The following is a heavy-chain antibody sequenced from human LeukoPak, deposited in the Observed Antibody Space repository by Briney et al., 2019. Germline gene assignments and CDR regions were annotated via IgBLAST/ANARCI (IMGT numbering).Heavy chain of an antibody. CDR3: THRVRGSGSPHF. CDR1: GLSLTTSAVG. D-gene: IGHD3-10*01. CDR2: IYWDDDK. J-gene: IGHJ4*02. V-gene: IGHV2-5*02. Sequence: SGPTPVKPTQTLTLTCTFSGLSLTTSAVGVGWIRQPPGKALEWLALIYWDDDKRYSPSLKSRLTITKDTSKSQVVLTMTNMDPVDTATYYCTHRVRGSGSPHFWGQGTLVTVSS.